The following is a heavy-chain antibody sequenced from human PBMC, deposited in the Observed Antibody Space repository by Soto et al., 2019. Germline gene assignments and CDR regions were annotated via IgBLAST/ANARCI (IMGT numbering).Heavy chain of an antibody. J-gene: IGHJ6*03. Sequence: ASVKVSCKVSGYTLTELSMHWVRQAPGKGLEWMGGFDPEDGETIYAQKFQGRVTMTEDTSTDTAYMELSSLRSEDTAVYYCATDRLGITMVRGVIQKRYYYYYMDVWGKGTTVTVSS. D-gene: IGHD3-10*01. CDR2: FDPEDGET. CDR3: ATDRLGITMVRGVIQKRYYYYYMDV. CDR1: GYTLTELS. V-gene: IGHV1-24*01.